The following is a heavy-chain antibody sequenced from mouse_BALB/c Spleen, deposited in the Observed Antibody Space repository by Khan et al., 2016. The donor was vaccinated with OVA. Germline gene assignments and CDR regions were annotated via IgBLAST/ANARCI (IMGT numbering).Heavy chain of an antibody. CDR3: ARHYYGTYYVLDY. J-gene: IGHJ4*01. CDR2: IGNGGAIP. Sequence: EVQLQESGGGLVQPGGSLKLSCAATGFTFSGYTMSGVRQTLKKRLEWFAYIGNGGAIPYYPDTVKGRFTISRDNAENSLYLQMSSLRSEDTAIYYAARHYYGTYYVLDYWGQGTSVTVSS. D-gene: IGHD1-1*01. V-gene: IGHV5-12-2*01. CDR1: GFTFSGYT.